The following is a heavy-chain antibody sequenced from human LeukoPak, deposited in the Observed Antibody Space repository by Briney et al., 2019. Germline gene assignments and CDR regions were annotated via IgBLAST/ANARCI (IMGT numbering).Heavy chain of an antibody. CDR1: GGSINNYF. Sequence: SETLSLTCTVSGGSINNYFWSWIRQPPGKGLESIGYIYYSGSTYYNPSLKSRVTISVDTSKNQFSLKLSSVTAADTAVYYCARSDHYYGSGSYGQYYFDYWGQGTLVTVSS. V-gene: IGHV4-59*01. CDR3: ARSDHYYGSGSYGQYYFDY. D-gene: IGHD3-10*01. J-gene: IGHJ4*02. CDR2: IYYSGST.